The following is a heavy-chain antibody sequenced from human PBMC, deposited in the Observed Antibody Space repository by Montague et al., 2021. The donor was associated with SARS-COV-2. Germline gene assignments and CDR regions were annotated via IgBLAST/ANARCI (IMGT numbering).Heavy chain of an antibody. Sequence: SETLSLTCAVSGASVNGYYWSWIRQPPGKGLEWIGYIYNSGSTNYNPSLKSRVTISRDTSNGHFSLKLTSVTAADAAVYYCARGRFNKWLLTYYLDHWGQGTLVRVSS. V-gene: IGHV4-59*02. CDR3: ARGRFNKWLLTYYLDH. CDR1: GASVNGYY. D-gene: IGHD6-19*01. J-gene: IGHJ4*02. CDR2: IYNSGST.